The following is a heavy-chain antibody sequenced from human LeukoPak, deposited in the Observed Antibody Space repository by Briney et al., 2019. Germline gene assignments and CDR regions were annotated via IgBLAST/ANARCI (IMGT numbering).Heavy chain of an antibody. Sequence: SETLSLTCTVSGGSISSSSYYWGWIRQPPGKGLEWIGSIYHSGSTYYNPSLKSRVTISVDTSKNQFSLKLSSVTAADTAVYYCAGVGATTWVYWGQGTLVTVSS. CDR2: IYHSGST. J-gene: IGHJ4*02. CDR3: AGVGATTWVY. V-gene: IGHV4-39*01. D-gene: IGHD1-26*01. CDR1: GGSISSSSYY.